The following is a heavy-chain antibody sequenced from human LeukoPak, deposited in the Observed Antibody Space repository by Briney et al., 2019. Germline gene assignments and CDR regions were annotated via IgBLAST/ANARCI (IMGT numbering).Heavy chain of an antibody. CDR3: ARDTDYYDSSGYLVSAFDI. CDR2: ISYDGSNK. Sequence: GGSLRLSCAASGFTFSSYAMHWVRQAPGKGLEWAAVISYDGSNKYYADSVKGRFTISRDNSKNTLYLQMNSLRAEDTAVYYCARDTDYYDSSGYLVSAFDIWGQGTMVTVSS. CDR1: GFTFSSYA. D-gene: IGHD3-22*01. V-gene: IGHV3-30*04. J-gene: IGHJ3*02.